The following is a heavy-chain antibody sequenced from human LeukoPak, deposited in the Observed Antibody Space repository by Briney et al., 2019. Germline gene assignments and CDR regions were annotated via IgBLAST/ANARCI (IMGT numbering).Heavy chain of an antibody. D-gene: IGHD2-15*01. Sequence: GASVTVSCKGSGYTFTNYAVHWVRQAPGQRPEWLGWINPGNGDTKYSQNFQGRVTVTSDTSAATAYVELNSLTSEDTAVYYCARERWHCRVNCYSVYYYALDVWGQGTTVTVSS. J-gene: IGHJ6*02. CDR3: ARERWHCRVNCYSVYYYALDV. V-gene: IGHV1-3*01. CDR1: GYTFTNYA. CDR2: INPGNGDT.